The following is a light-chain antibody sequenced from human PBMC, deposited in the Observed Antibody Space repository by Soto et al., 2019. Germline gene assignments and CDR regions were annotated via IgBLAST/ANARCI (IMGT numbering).Light chain of an antibody. J-gene: IGKJ1*01. CDR2: DAS. CDR3: QQSYSTPRT. Sequence: DIQMTQSPSSLSASVGDRVTITCRASQSISSYLNWYQQKPGKAPILLIYDASSLQSGVPSRFSGSGSGTDFTLTISSLQPEDFATYYCQQSYSTPRTFGQGTKVEIK. CDR1: QSISSY. V-gene: IGKV1-39*01.